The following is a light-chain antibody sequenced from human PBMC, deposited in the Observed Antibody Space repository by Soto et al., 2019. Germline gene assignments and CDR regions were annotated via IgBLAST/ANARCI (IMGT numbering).Light chain of an antibody. J-gene: IGKJ1*01. Sequence: MTQSPATLSVSPGGRATLSCRASEDVSSKLAWYQQKPGLPPRLVIYDASTRATGIPGRFSGSGSGKDFTLTISGLQSEDFAIYYCLQYDTWPPGTFGQGTKVEI. V-gene: IGKV3-15*01. CDR2: DAS. CDR3: LQYDTWPPGT. CDR1: EDVSSK.